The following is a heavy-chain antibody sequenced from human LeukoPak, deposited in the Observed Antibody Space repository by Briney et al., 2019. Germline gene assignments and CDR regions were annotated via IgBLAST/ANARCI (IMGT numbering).Heavy chain of an antibody. CDR2: INTYNGET. Sequence: GASVKVSCKASGYTFTTYGISWVRQAPGQGLEWMGWINTYNGETNYGQNLQGRVTMTTDTSTSTAYMELRSLRSDDTAVYFCAREGDWRYNYYGSGRKNNWFDPWGQGTLVTVSS. CDR1: GYTFTTYG. V-gene: IGHV1-18*01. D-gene: IGHD3-10*01. CDR3: AREGDWRYNYYGSGRKNNWFDP. J-gene: IGHJ5*02.